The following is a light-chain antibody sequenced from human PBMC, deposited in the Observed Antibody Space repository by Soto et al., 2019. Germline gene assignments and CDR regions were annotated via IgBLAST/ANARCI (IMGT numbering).Light chain of an antibody. J-gene: IGKJ4*02. CDR1: QSVSFSS. Sequence: IVFTQSTGTRSLSPGERATLSCRASQSVSFSSLAWYQHKPGRAPRLLIYGKSSRETGIPDRFSGSGAGTECTRIISKVEPEDFGVYVCQQYASSTLTFGGGTKVDIK. V-gene: IGKV3-20*01. CDR2: GKS. CDR3: QQYASSTLT.